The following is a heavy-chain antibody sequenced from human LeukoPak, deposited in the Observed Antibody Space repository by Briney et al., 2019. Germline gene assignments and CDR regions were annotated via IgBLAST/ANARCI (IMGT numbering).Heavy chain of an antibody. CDR3: ARQYCSGDSCGMYFDY. Sequence: SETLSLTCTVSGGSISSSSYYWGWIRQPPGKGLEWIGSIYYSGSTYYNPSLKSRVTISVDTSKNQFSLKLSSVTAADTAVYYCARQYCSGDSCGMYFDYWGQGTLVTVSS. CDR1: GGSISSSSYY. J-gene: IGHJ4*02. D-gene: IGHD2-15*01. CDR2: IYYSGST. V-gene: IGHV4-39*01.